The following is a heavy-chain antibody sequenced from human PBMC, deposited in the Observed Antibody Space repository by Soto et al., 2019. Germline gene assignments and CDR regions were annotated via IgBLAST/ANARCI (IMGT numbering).Heavy chain of an antibody. CDR2: VHYDGTKK. D-gene: IGHD3-3*01. CDR1: GFTFSSYV. Sequence: QVQLVESGGGVVQPGTSLRLSCAPSGFTFSSYVMHWVRQAPGKGLEWVADVHYDGTKKYYADSVRGRFTISRDNSENILYLQMNSLRPDDTAVYFCARETSYDFWSGPQTMDVWGQGTTVTVSS. CDR3: ARETSYDFWSGPQTMDV. J-gene: IGHJ6*02. V-gene: IGHV3-33*01.